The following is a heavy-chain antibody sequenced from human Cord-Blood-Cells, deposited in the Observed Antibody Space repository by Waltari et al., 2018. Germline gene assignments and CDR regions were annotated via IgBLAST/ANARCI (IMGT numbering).Heavy chain of an antibody. CDR1: GGTFSSYA. Sequence: QVQLVQSGAEVKKPGSSVKVSCKASGGTFSSYAISWVRQAPGQGLEWMGRIIPILGIANYAQKFQGRVTITADKSTSTAYMELSSLRSEDTAVYYCARDRRLVPTPYYYYYYMDVWGKGTTVTVSS. V-gene: IGHV1-69*09. J-gene: IGHJ6*03. CDR3: ARDRRLVPTPYYYYYYMDV. CDR2: IIPILGIA. D-gene: IGHD6-6*01.